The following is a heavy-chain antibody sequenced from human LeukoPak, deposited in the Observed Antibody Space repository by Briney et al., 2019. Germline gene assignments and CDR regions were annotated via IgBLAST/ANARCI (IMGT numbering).Heavy chain of an antibody. CDR2: IKSKTDGGTT. V-gene: IGHV3-15*01. Sequence: GGSLRLSCAASGCIFINAWMSWVRQAPGKGLEWVGRIKSKTDGGTTDYAAPVKGRFTISRDDSDNTLYLQMNSLEIEDTAVYYCRYFDYWGQGTLVTVSS. J-gene: IGHJ4*02. CDR3: RYFDY. CDR1: GCIFINAW.